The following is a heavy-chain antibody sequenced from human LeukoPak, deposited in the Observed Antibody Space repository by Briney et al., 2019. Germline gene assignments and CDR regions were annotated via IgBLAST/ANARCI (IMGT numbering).Heavy chain of an antibody. Sequence: PGGSLRLSCAASGFTFSTDWMHWVRHTPGKGLVWVSGISSDGRRAIYADSVKGRFTISRDNARNTLYLQVSSLGAEESAVYYCARDFQFRAPWGHGTPVTVSS. J-gene: IGHJ5*02. CDR3: ARDFQFRAP. CDR2: ISSDGRRA. D-gene: IGHD3-10*01. CDR1: GFTFSTDW. V-gene: IGHV3-74*01.